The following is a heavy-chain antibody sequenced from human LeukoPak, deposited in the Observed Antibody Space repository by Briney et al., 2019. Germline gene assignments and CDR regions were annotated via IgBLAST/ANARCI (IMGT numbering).Heavy chain of an antibody. CDR2: ISSSRSTL. Sequence: GGSLRLSCAASGFTFSSYSMNWVRQAPRKGREWVSYISSSRSTLYYADSVKGRFTISRDNAKNSLYLQMNSLRAEDTAVYYCARKQQQLGIHYWGQGTLVTVSS. D-gene: IGHD6-13*01. CDR3: ARKQQQLGIHY. CDR1: GFTFSSYS. V-gene: IGHV3-48*01. J-gene: IGHJ4*02.